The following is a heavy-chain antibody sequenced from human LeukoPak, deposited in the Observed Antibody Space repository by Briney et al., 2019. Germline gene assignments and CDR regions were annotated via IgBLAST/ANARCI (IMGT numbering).Heavy chain of an antibody. J-gene: IGHJ6*03. V-gene: IGHV3-48*03. CDR1: GITFSSYG. D-gene: IGHD5-12*01. CDR3: AREGVDIVATITRLYYYYMDV. CDR2: ISSTGGTT. Sequence: GGSLRLSCAASGITFSSYGMSWVRQAPGKGLEWVSSISSTGGTTYYADSVKGRFTISRANAKNSLYLQMNSLRAEDTAVYYCAREGVDIVATITRLYYYYMDVWGKGTTVTISS.